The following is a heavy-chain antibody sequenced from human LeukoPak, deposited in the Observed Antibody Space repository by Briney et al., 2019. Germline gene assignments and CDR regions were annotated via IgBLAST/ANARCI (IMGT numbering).Heavy chain of an antibody. CDR3: ARRYCSSTSCYGAFDY. V-gene: IGHV4-59*01. Sequence: SETLSLTCTVSGGSMSDYYWSWIRQPPGKGLEWIGYIYYTGSTNYNPSLKSRVTISIDTSKNQFSLKLSSVTAADTALYYCARRYCSSTSCYGAFDYWGQGTLVTVSS. CDR1: GGSMSDYY. CDR2: IYYTGST. J-gene: IGHJ4*02. D-gene: IGHD2-2*01.